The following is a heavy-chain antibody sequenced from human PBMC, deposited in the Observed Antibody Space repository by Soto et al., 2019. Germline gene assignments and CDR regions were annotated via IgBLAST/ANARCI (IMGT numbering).Heavy chain of an antibody. CDR2: ISAVGDNI. CDR1: GVKFVNLA. V-gene: IGHV3-23*01. Sequence: VGLLRLCYGAAGVKFVNLAVTCVSQAPGQGLEWVSSISAVGDNIYYADSVRGRFTISRDISENTLYLQMNSLRADDTAVYYCAKRFTYYNFWSGYSLDYWGQGTLVTVSS. D-gene: IGHD3-3*01. CDR3: AKRFTYYNFWSGYSLDY. J-gene: IGHJ4*02.